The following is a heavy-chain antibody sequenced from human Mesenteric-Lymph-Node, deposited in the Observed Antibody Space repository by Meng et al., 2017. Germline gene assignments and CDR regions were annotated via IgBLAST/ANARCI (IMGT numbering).Heavy chain of an antibody. V-gene: IGHV4-31*03. Sequence: QVPLQESGPGLVKPSQPLSLPCTVSGGSVSSGGYYWTWIRQHPGKGLEWFGHIYYSGSTFYNPSLKRRVIISIDTSKNQFSLNLRSVTAADTAVYYCARVSSGWDYFDYWGQGTLVTVSS. D-gene: IGHD6-19*01. CDR2: IYYSGST. CDR3: ARVSSGWDYFDY. J-gene: IGHJ4*02. CDR1: GGSVSSGGYY.